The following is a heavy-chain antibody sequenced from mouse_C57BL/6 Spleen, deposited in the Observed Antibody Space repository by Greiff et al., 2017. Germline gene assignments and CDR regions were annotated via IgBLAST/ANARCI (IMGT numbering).Heavy chain of an antibody. Sequence: EVHLVESGGGLVKPGGSLKLSCAASGFTFSDYGMHWVRQAPEKGLEWVAYISSGSSTIYYAATAKGRFTISRDNAKNTLFLQMTSLRSEDTAMYYCARTGGKAWFAYWGQGTLVTVSA. CDR1: GFTFSDYG. CDR3: ARTGGKAWFAY. CDR2: ISSGSSTI. J-gene: IGHJ3*01. D-gene: IGHD1-3*01. V-gene: IGHV5-17*01.